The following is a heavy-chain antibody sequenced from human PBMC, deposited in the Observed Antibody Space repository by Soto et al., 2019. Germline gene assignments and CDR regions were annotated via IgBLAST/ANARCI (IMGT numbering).Heavy chain of an antibody. CDR1: GFTFSSYA. V-gene: IGHV3-64D*06. CDR2: ISINGGST. Sequence: GGSRRLSCSASGFTFSSYAMHLFRQAPGKGLEYVSSISINGGSTPYAASVKGRFTISRDNSRNTQYLQMSSLRADDTAVYYCVKGEFYYDSSAYYPFDSWCQGTLVTVTS. J-gene: IGHJ4*02. CDR3: VKGEFYYDSSAYYPFDS. D-gene: IGHD3-22*01.